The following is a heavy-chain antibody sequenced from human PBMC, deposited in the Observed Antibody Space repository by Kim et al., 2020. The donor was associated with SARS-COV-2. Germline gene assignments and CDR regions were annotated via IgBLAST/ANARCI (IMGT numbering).Heavy chain of an antibody. V-gene: IGHV3-7*03. CDR3: ARDSYYGSGSYAYYYYYGMDV. D-gene: IGHD3-10*01. CDR2: IKQDGSEK. Sequence: GGSLRLSCAASGFTFSSYWMSWVRQAPGKELEWVANIKQDGSEKYYVDSVKGRFTISRDNAKNSLYLQMNSLRAEDTAVYYCARDSYYGSGSYAYYYYYGMDVWGQGTTVTVSS. J-gene: IGHJ6*02. CDR1: GFTFSSYW.